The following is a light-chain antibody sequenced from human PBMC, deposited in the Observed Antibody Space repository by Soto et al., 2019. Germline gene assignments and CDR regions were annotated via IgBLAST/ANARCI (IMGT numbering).Light chain of an antibody. CDR2: EVS. CDR1: SSDVGGYNY. CDR3: SSYTTSGTPV. Sequence: QSALTQPASVSGSPGQTITISCTGTSSDVGGYNYLSWYQQHPGKAPKVMIYEVSNRPSGGSNRFSGSKSGNTASLTISGLQPEDEADYFCSSYTTSGTPVFGGGTKLTVL. V-gene: IGLV2-14*01. J-gene: IGLJ3*02.